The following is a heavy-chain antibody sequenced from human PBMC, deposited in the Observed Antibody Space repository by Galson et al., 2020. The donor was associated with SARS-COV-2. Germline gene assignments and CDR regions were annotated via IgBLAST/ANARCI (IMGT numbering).Heavy chain of an antibody. CDR3: ARDRGGGEYGLSTLDHFDL. Sequence: QLGESLKISCEISGFTVSSNLMSWVRQAPGKGLEWISFIHSVGTTYYADSVKGRATISRDESKNTIHLLVNNLRADDTAVYYCARDRGGGEYGLSTLDHFDLWGQGTLVSVSS. D-gene: IGHD4-17*01. CDR2: IHSVGTT. CDR1: GFTVSSNL. J-gene: IGHJ4*02. V-gene: IGHV3-53*01.